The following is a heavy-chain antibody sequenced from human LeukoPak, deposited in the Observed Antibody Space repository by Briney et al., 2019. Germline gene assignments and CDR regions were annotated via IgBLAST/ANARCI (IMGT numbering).Heavy chain of an antibody. V-gene: IGHV1-18*01. CDR2: ISAYNGNT. J-gene: IGHJ5*02. D-gene: IGHD4-17*01. CDR1: GYTFTSYG. CDR3: ARAQTTVTYHNWFDP. Sequence: ASVKVSCKASGYTFTSYGISWVRQAPGQGLEWMGWISAYNGNTNYAQKLQGRVTMTTDTSTSTAYMELRSLRSDDTAVYYCARAQTTVTYHNWFDPWGQGTLVTVSS.